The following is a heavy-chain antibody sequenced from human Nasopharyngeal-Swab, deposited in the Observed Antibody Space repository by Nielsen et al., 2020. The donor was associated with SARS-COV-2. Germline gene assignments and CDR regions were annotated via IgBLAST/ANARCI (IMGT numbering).Heavy chain of an antibody. D-gene: IGHD6-19*01. J-gene: IGHJ4*02. CDR3: ARGLPAVAEYFDY. CDR1: GFTFSSYA. Sequence: GESLKISCAVSGFTFSSYAMHWVRQAPGKGLEWVAVISYDGSNKYYADSVKGRFTISRDNSKNTLYLQMNSLRAEDTAVYYCARGLPAVAEYFDYWGQGTLVTVSS. CDR2: ISYDGSNK. V-gene: IGHV3-30-3*01.